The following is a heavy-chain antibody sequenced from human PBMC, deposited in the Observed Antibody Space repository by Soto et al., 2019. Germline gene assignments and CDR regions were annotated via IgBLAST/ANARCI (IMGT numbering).Heavy chain of an antibody. CDR1: GFTFSSYG. CDR2: IWYDGSNK. D-gene: IGHD6-6*01. V-gene: IGHV3-33*06. J-gene: IGHJ6*02. Sequence: GGSLTLSCAASGFTFSSYGMHWVRQAPGKGLEWVAVIWYDGSNKYYADSVKGRFTISRDNSKNTLYLQMNSLRAEDTAVYYCAKIEAAPDYYYYGMDVWGQGTTVTVSS. CDR3: AKIEAAPDYYYYGMDV.